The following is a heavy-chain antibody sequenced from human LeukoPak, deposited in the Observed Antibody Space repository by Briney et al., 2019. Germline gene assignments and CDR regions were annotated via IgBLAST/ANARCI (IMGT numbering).Heavy chain of an antibody. CDR1: GFTFSSYS. CDR3: ARGSSDYFDY. CDR2: VTSSSSAI. D-gene: IGHD6-6*01. Sequence: GGSLRLSCAPSGFTFSSYSMNWVRQAPGKGLEWVSYVTSSSSAIYYADSVKGRFTISRDNAKNSLYLQMNSLRAEDTAVYYCARGSSDYFDYWGQGTLVTVSS. J-gene: IGHJ4*02. V-gene: IGHV3-48*01.